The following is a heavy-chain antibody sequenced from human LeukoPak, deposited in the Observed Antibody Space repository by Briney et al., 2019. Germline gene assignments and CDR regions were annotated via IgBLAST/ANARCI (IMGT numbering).Heavy chain of an antibody. J-gene: IGHJ4*02. D-gene: IGHD1-7*01. CDR3: ARGELIGTVFDY. V-gene: IGHV3-48*04. Sequence: PGGSLRLSCAASGFNFRTYSMKWIRQAPGKGLEWISYISGSSSTLYYADSVKGRFTISRDNANNSLFLHMNGLRAEDSAICYCARGELIGTVFDYWGQGALVTVSS. CDR2: ISGSSSTL. CDR1: GFNFRTYS.